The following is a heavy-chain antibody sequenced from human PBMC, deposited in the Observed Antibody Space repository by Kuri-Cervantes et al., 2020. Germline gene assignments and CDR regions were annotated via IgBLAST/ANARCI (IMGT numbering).Heavy chain of an antibody. J-gene: IGHJ6*03. V-gene: IGHV4-30-4*08. CDR1: GGSISSGDYY. Sequence: SETLSLTCTVSGGSISSGDYYWSWIRQPPGKGLEWIGYIYYSGSTYYNPSLKSRVTISVDTSKNQFSLKLSSVTAADTAVYYCATDGYYYYYMDVWGKGTTVTVSS. CDR3: ATDGYYYYYMDV. CDR2: IYYSGST.